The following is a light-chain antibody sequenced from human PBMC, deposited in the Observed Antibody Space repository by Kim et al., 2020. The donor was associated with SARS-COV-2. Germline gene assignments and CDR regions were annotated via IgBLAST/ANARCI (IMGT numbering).Light chain of an antibody. V-gene: IGLV3-1*01. CDR3: QAWDSSTGVV. Sequence: SYELTQPPSVSVSPGQTASITCSGDKLGDKYACWYQQKPGQSPVLVIYQDSKRPSGIPERFSGSNSGNTATLTISGTQAMDEADYYCQAWDSSTGVVFGGGTQLTAL. CDR2: QDS. CDR1: KLGDKY. J-gene: IGLJ2*01.